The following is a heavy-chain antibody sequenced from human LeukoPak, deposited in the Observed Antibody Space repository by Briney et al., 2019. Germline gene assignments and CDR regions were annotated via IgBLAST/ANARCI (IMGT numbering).Heavy chain of an antibody. CDR1: GGSFSGYY. CDR2: INHSGST. J-gene: IGHJ4*02. CDR3: ARGLYYFDY. Sequence: PSETLSLTCAVCGGSFSGYYWSWIRQPPGKGLEWIGEINHSGSTNYNPSLKSRVTISVDTSKNQFSLKLSSVTAADTAVYYCARGLYYFDYWGQGTLVTVSS. V-gene: IGHV4-34*01.